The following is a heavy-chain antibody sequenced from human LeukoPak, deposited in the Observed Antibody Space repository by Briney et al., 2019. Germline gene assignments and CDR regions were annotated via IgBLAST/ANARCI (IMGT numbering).Heavy chain of an antibody. J-gene: IGHJ6*03. CDR2: IYSGGST. CDR1: GFTVSSNY. V-gene: IGHV3-66*01. D-gene: IGHD3-10*01. Sequence: PGGSLRLSCAASGFTVSSNYMSWVRQAPGKGLEWVSVIYSGGSTYYADSVKGRFTISRDNSKNTLYLQMNSLRAEDTAVYYCARGFGDLEDYMDVWGKGTTVTVSS. CDR3: ARGFGDLEDYMDV.